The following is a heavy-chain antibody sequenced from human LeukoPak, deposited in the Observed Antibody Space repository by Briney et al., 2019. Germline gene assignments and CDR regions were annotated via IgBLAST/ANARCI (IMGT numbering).Heavy chain of an antibody. CDR3: ARDRIVVVPAANSYYFDY. CDR1: EGTFSSYA. J-gene: IGHJ4*02. Sequence: SVKVSCKASEGTFSSYAISWVRQAPGQGLEWMGRIIPILGIANYAQKFQGRVTITADKSTSTAYMELSSLRSEDTAVYYCARDRIVVVPAANSYYFDYWGQGTLVTVSS. CDR2: IIPILGIA. D-gene: IGHD2-2*01. V-gene: IGHV1-69*04.